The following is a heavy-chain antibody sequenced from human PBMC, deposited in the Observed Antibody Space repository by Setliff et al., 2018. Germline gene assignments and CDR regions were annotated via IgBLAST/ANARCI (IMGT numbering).Heavy chain of an antibody. Sequence: SETLSLTCTVSGGSISGDYWSWIRQPPGKGLEWIGYIHSSGRSNYNPSLKSRVTTSIDTSKNQFSLKLSSVTAADTAVYYCARHMPPHSGWGKGTTVTVSS. J-gene: IGHJ6*04. CDR2: IHSSGRS. CDR1: GGSISGDY. CDR3: ARHMPPHSG. D-gene: IGHD1-26*01. V-gene: IGHV4-4*08.